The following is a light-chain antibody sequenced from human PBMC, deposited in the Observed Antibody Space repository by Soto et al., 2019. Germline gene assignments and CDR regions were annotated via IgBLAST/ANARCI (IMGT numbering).Light chain of an antibody. Sequence: QSALTQPRSVSASPGQSVAISCTGTSSDVGGYTYVSWYQQHPGKAPKLMVFDVNKRPSGVPDRFSGSKSGNTASLTISGLQAEDEADYYCCSYAGTYNYVFGTGTKLTVL. J-gene: IGLJ1*01. CDR1: SSDVGGYTY. CDR2: DVN. CDR3: CSYAGTYNYV. V-gene: IGLV2-11*01.